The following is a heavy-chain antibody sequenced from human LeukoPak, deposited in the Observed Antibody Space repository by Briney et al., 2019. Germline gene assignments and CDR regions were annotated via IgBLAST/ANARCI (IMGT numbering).Heavy chain of an antibody. V-gene: IGHV3-21*01. Sequence: GGSLRLSCAASGFTFSSYSMNWVRQAPGKGLEWVSSISSSSSYIYYADSVKGRFTISRDNAKNSLYLQMNSLRAEDTAVYYCARGAGGYYFWLLDDWSQGTLVTVSS. CDR1: GFTFSSYS. D-gene: IGHD3-22*01. CDR3: ARGAGGYYFWLLDD. J-gene: IGHJ4*02. CDR2: ISSSSSYI.